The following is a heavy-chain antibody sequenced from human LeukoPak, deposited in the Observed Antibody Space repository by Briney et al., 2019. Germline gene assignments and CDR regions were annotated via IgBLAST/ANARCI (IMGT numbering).Heavy chain of an antibody. CDR1: GFTFSNYW. V-gene: IGHV3-7*01. CDR2: IKHDGSEK. CDR3: ARSWVFTGFDY. Sequence: GGSLRLSCEASGFTFSNYWMNWVRQAPGKGLEWVANIKHDGSEKYYVDSVRGRFTISRDNAKNSLYLQMNSLRAEDTAVYYCARSWVFTGFDYWGQGTLVTVSS. D-gene: IGHD6-13*01. J-gene: IGHJ4*02.